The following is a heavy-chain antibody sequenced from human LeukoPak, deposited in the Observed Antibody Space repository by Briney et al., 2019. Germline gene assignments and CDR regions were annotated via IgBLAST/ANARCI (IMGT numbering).Heavy chain of an antibody. CDR3: ARDCSSTSCYPDPYFDY. Sequence: AGGSLRLSCAASGFTFSSYSMNWVRQAPGKGLEWVSSISSSSSYIYYADSVKGRFTISRDNAKNSLYLQMNSLRAEDTAVYYCARDCSSTSCYPDPYFDYWGQGTLVTVSS. D-gene: IGHD2-2*01. CDR2: ISSSSSYI. V-gene: IGHV3-21*01. CDR1: GFTFSSYS. J-gene: IGHJ4*02.